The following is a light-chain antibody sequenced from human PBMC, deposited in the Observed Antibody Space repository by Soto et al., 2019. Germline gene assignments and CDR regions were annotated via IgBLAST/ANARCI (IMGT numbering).Light chain of an antibody. CDR2: DAS. CDR1: QSVDSY. J-gene: IGKJ1*01. V-gene: IGKV3-11*01. CDR3: QQYGNSRGT. Sequence: EIVLTQSPATLSLSPGERATLSCRASQSVDSYLAWYQQKVGQAPRLLIYDASNRATGIPARFSGSGSGTDFTLTISGLEPEDFAVYYCQQYGNSRGTFGQGTKVDIK.